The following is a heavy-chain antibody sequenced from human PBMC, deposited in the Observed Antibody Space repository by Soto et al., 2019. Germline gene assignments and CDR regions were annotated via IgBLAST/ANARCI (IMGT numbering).Heavy chain of an antibody. CDR1: GGSFSGYY. CDR3: ARVRPSSGWTDAFDI. D-gene: IGHD6-19*01. Sequence: SETLSLTCAVYGGSFSGYYWSWIRQPPGKGLEWIGEINHSGSTNYNPSLKSRVTISVDTSKNQFSLKLSSVTAADTVVYYCARVRPSSGWTDAFDIWGQGTMVTVSS. CDR2: INHSGST. V-gene: IGHV4-34*01. J-gene: IGHJ3*02.